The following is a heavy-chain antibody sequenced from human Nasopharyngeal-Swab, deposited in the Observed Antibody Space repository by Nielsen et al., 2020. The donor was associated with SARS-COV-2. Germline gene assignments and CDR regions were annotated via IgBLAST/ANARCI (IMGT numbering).Heavy chain of an antibody. CDR2: ISAYNGNT. V-gene: IGHV1-18*01. Sequence: ASVKVSCKASGYTFTSHGISWVRQAPGQGLEWMGWISAYNGNTNYAQKLQGRVTMTTDTSTSTAYMELRSLRSDDTAVYYCARLYCGGDCSYYYYGMDVWGQGTTVTVSS. CDR1: GYTFTSHG. D-gene: IGHD2-21*02. J-gene: IGHJ6*02. CDR3: ARLYCGGDCSYYYYGMDV.